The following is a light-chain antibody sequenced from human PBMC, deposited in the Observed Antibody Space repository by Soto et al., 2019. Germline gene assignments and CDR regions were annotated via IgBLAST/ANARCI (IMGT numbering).Light chain of an antibody. J-gene: IGLJ2*01. CDR2: EVS. Sequence: QSALTQPASVSGSPGQSITISCTGTSSDVGGYNYVSWYQQHPGKAPKLMIYEVSNRPSGVSNRFSGSKSGNTASLTISGLQAEDEADYYCSSYTSSSTLGVVFGGGTQQTVL. CDR3: SSYTSSSTLGVV. V-gene: IGLV2-14*01. CDR1: SSDVGGYNY.